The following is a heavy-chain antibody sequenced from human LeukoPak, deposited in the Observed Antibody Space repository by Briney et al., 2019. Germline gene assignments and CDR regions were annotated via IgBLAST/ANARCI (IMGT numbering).Heavy chain of an antibody. Sequence: SGGSLRLSCAASGFTFNTYSMTWVRQAPGKGLEWVANIKQDGSEKYYVDSVKGRFTISRDNAKNSLYLQMNSLRAEDTAVYYCARDSSGPTYFDYWGQGILVTVSS. CDR1: GFTFNTYS. J-gene: IGHJ4*02. V-gene: IGHV3-7*01. CDR2: IKQDGSEK. CDR3: ARDSSGPTYFDY. D-gene: IGHD6-19*01.